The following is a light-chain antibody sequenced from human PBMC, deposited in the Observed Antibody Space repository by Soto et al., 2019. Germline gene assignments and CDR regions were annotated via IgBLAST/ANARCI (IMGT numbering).Light chain of an antibody. CDR2: GAS. Sequence: EIVLTQSPDTLSLSPGERATLSCRASQTVSSSYLAWYQQKPGQAPRPLIYGASTRATGIPDRCSGSGSGTDFTLTISRLEPEDFAVYDCQQHRRSPPRYTFGQGTKLQIK. V-gene: IGKV3-20*01. J-gene: IGKJ2*01. CDR3: QQHRRSPPRYT. CDR1: QTVSSSY.